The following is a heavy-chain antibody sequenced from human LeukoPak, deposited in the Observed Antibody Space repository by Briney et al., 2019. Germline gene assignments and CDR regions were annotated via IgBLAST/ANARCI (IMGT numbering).Heavy chain of an antibody. Sequence: PGGSLRLSCAASGFTFSSYWMHWVRQAPGKGLVWVSRINSDGSSTSYADSVKGRYTISRDNAKNTLYLQMNSLRAEDTAVYYCARDPAVQWGLLKNAYNWFDPWGQGTLVTVSS. CDR1: GFTFSSYW. V-gene: IGHV3-74*01. J-gene: IGHJ5*02. CDR2: INSDGSST. D-gene: IGHD1-26*01. CDR3: ARDPAVQWGLLKNAYNWFDP.